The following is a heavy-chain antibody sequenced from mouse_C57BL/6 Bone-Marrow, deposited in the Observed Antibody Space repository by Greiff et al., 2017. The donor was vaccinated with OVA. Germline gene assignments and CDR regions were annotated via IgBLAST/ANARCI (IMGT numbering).Heavy chain of an antibody. D-gene: IGHD2-4*01. V-gene: IGHV5-2*01. CDR2: INSDGGST. CDR1: EYEFPSHD. CDR3: ARQGIYYDYDWFAY. Sequence: DVQLVESGGGLVQPGESLKLSCESNEYEFPSHDMSWVRKTPEKRLELVAAINSDGGSTYYPDTMERRFIIARDNTKKTLYLQMSSLRSEDTALYYCARQGIYYDYDWFAYWGQGTLVTVSA. J-gene: IGHJ3*01.